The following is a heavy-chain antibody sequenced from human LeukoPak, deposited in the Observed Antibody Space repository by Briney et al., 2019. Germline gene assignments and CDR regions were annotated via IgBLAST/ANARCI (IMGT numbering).Heavy chain of an antibody. Sequence: QPGGSLRLSCAASGFTMSHYGVSWVRQAPGKGLEWVSAISGSGGSTYYADSVKGRFTISRDNSKNTLYLQMNSLRAEDTAVYYCRTQGVVPAASDRAFDIWGQGTMVTVSS. J-gene: IGHJ3*02. D-gene: IGHD2-2*01. CDR3: RTQGVVPAASDRAFDI. CDR1: GFTMSHYG. V-gene: IGHV3-23*01. CDR2: ISGSGGST.